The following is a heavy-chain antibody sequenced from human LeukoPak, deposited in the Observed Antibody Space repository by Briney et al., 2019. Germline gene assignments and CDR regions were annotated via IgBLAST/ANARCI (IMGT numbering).Heavy chain of an antibody. CDR3: AKDILPLMTTGMFDY. CDR2: ISWISGII. V-gene: IGHV3-9*01. Sequence: GGSLRLSCAASGFTFDDYAMHWVRQAPGKGLEWVSGISWISGIIGYADSVKGRFTISRDNAKNSLYLQMNSLRAEDTALYYCAKDILPLMTTGMFDYWGQGTLVTVSS. D-gene: IGHD4-17*01. J-gene: IGHJ4*02. CDR1: GFTFDDYA.